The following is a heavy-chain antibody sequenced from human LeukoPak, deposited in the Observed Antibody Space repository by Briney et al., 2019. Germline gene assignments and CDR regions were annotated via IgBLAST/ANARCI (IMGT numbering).Heavy chain of an antibody. CDR3: ARQHIVPTLHFDY. CDR1: GGSISSYY. J-gene: IGHJ4*02. V-gene: IGHV4-59*08. CDR2: IYYSGST. D-gene: IGHD5-12*01. Sequence: SETLSLTCTVSGGSISSYYWSWIRQPPEKGLEWIGYIYYSGSTNYNPSLKSRVTISIDTSKNQFSLKLNSVTAVDAAVYYCARQHIVPTLHFDYWGQGTLVTVSS.